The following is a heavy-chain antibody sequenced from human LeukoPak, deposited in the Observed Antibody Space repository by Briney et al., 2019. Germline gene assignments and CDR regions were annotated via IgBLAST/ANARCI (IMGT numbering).Heavy chain of an antibody. Sequence: ASVKVSCKASGYTFRIYGFSWVRQAPGQGLEWMGWISAYNGNTNYAQKLQGRVTMTTDTSTSTAYMELRSLRSDDTAVYYCARDRYPMVIPYFDYWGQGTLVTVSS. D-gene: IGHD3-22*01. CDR1: GYTFRIYG. CDR3: ARDRYPMVIPYFDY. CDR2: ISAYNGNT. J-gene: IGHJ4*02. V-gene: IGHV1-18*01.